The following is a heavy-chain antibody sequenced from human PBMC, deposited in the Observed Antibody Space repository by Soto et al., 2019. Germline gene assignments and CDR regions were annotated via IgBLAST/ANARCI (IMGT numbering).Heavy chain of an antibody. CDR1: GRTFSSYT. V-gene: IGHV1-69*02. Sequence: QVQLVQSGAVVKKPGSSVKVSCKASGRTFSSYTISWVRQAPGQGREWMGRFIPILGIANYAQKCQGRVTITADKSTSTDYMGLSSLRSEDTAVYYCAGGIVVVPVATRDVDNDYWGQGTLVTVSS. J-gene: IGHJ4*02. CDR3: AGGIVVVPVATRDVDNDY. CDR2: FIPILGIA. D-gene: IGHD2-2*01.